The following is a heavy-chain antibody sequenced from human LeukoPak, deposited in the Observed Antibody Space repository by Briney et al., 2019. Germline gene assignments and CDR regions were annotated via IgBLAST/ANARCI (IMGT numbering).Heavy chain of an antibody. CDR3: ARGALRFDY. V-gene: IGHV4-38-2*02. D-gene: IGHD4-17*01. CDR1: GYSISSGYY. J-gene: IGHJ4*02. Sequence: SETLSLTCTVSGYSISSGYYWGWIRQPPGKGLEWIGSIYHSESTYYNPSLKSRVTISVDTSKNQFSLKLSSVTAADTAVYYCARGALRFDYWGQGTLVTVSS. CDR2: IYHSEST.